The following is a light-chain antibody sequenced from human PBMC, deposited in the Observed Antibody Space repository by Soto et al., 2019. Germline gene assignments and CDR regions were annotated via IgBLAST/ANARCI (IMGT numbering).Light chain of an antibody. CDR1: DSDVGSYNY. V-gene: IGLV2-14*01. CDR2: EVT. J-gene: IGLJ2*01. CDR3: SSYTTNITPVV. Sequence: QSALTQPRSVSGSPGQSVTISCTGADSDVGSYNYVSWYQQKPGKAPKLLISEVTNRPSGVSNRFSGSKSGNTASLTISGLQAEDEADYYCSSYTTNITPVVFGGGTQLTVL.